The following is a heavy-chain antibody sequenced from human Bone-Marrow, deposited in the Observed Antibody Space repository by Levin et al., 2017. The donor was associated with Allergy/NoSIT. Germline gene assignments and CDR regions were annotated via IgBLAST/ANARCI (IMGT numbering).Heavy chain of an antibody. V-gene: IGHV1-69*01. Sequence: PGGSLRLSCKASGGTFSSYAISWVRQAPGQGLEWMGGIIPIFGTANYAQKFQGRVTITADESTSTAYMELSSLRSEDTAVYYCASTTVKAGHDAFDIWGQGTMVTVSS. CDR2: IIPIFGTA. CDR3: ASTTVKAGHDAFDI. D-gene: IGHD6-13*01. J-gene: IGHJ3*02. CDR1: GGTFSSYA.